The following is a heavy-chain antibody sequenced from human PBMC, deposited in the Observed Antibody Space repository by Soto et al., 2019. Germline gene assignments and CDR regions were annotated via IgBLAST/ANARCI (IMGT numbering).Heavy chain of an antibody. CDR1: GGSISSSSCY. CDR3: ARVAYCGGDCYRGFDP. D-gene: IGHD2-21*02. J-gene: IGHJ5*02. V-gene: IGHV4-30-4*01. CDR2: IYYSGST. Sequence: SETLSLTCTVSGGSISSSSCYWSWIRQPPGKGLEWIGYIYYSGSTYYNPSLKSRVTISIDTSKYQFSLKLSSVTAADTAVYYCARVAYCGGDCYRGFDPWGQGTLVTVSS.